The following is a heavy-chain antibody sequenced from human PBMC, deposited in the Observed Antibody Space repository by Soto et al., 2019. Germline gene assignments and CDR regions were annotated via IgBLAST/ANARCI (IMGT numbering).Heavy chain of an antibody. Sequence: QVQLVQSGAEVKKPGASVKVSCTASGFIFTNYAIHWVRQAPGQSLEWMGWINGGNGNTKYSQKFQGRVTIMRDTSASTAYRELSSLRSEDTAVYYCARDRYSCTSTSCYVGWFDPWGQGTLVTVSS. J-gene: IGHJ5*02. CDR1: GFIFTNYA. CDR3: ARDRYSCTSTSCYVGWFDP. V-gene: IGHV1-3*01. CDR2: INGGNGNT. D-gene: IGHD2-2*01.